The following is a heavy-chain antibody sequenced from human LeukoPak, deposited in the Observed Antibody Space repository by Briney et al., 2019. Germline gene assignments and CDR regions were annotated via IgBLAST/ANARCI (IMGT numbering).Heavy chain of an antibody. J-gene: IGHJ4*02. Sequence: GGSLRLSCAAPGFTLSTYWMHWVRQAPGKGLVWVSRINSDGSTITYGDSVKGRFTISRDNAKNTLYLQMNSLRAEDTAVYYCARVTVSSSEVIFDYWGQGSLVTVSS. CDR1: GFTLSTYW. CDR3: ARVTVSSSEVIFDY. D-gene: IGHD1-20*01. CDR2: INSDGSTI. V-gene: IGHV3-74*01.